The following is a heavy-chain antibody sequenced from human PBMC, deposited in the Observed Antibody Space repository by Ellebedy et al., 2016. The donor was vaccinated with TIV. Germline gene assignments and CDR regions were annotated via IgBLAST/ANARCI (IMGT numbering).Heavy chain of an antibody. CDR2: ISSDGSNK. CDR1: GFTFSSYA. D-gene: IGHD4-17*01. Sequence: PGGSLRLSCAASGFTFSSYAMHWVRQAPGQGLEWVAVISSDGSNKYYAASVKGRFTISRDNSKNTLYLKMNSLRAEDTAVYYCARESTYGDYARAFDYWGQGTLVTVSS. V-gene: IGHV3-30-3*01. CDR3: ARESTYGDYARAFDY. J-gene: IGHJ4*02.